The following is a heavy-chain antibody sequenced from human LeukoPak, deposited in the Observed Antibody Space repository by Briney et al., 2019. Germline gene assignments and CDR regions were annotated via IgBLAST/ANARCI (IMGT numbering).Heavy chain of an antibody. CDR2: IFYTGST. V-gene: IGHV4-59*01. Sequence: PSETLSLTCTVSGGSISNYYWNWIRQPPGKGLEWIGYIFYTGSTKYNPSLKSRVTISVDTSKNQFSLKLNSVTAADTAVYYCARLRGYSYGPYWYFDLWGRGTLVTVSS. CDR1: GGSISNYY. J-gene: IGHJ2*01. D-gene: IGHD5-18*01. CDR3: ARLRGYSYGPYWYFDL.